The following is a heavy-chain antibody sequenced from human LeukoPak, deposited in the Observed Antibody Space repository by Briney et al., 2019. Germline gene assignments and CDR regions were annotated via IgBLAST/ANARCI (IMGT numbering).Heavy chain of an antibody. V-gene: IGHV3-30*02. J-gene: IGHJ4*02. D-gene: IGHD4-17*01. CDR3: AREKNDYGDAFDY. CDR1: GFTFSSYG. Sequence: GGSLRLSCAASGFTFSSYGMHWVRQAPGKGLEWVAFIRYDGSNKYYADSVKGRFTISRDNSKNTLYLQMNSLRAEDTAVYYCAREKNDYGDAFDYWGQGTLVTVSS. CDR2: IRYDGSNK.